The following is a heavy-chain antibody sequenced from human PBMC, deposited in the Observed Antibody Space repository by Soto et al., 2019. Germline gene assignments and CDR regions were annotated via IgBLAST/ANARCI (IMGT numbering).Heavy chain of an antibody. CDR1: GGSFSAYY. D-gene: IGHD1-26*01. Sequence: QMQLRQWGAGLLKPSETLTLTCGVYGGSFSAYYWSWIRQTPGKGLEWIGETNHSGSTRYNPSLKSRVTISVDTSKRQFFLRLSSVTAADTAMYYSATNIVRWFDPWGQGTQVIVSS. J-gene: IGHJ5*02. CDR2: TNHSGST. CDR3: ATNIVRWFDP. V-gene: IGHV4-34*01.